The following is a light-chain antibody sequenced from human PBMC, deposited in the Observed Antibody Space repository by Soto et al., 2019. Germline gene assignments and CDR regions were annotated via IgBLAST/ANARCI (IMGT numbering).Light chain of an antibody. V-gene: IGKV1-39*01. CDR2: AAS. CDR1: QSISSH. J-gene: IGKJ4*01. Sequence: QMTQSPSSLFASVGARVTITCRASQSISSHFNWYQQTVGQTPRLLIYAASTLQSEGPPRFSGSGSGTEFTLTISGLQREDLATYYCQKSHSAPLTFGGGTK. CDR3: QKSHSAPLT.